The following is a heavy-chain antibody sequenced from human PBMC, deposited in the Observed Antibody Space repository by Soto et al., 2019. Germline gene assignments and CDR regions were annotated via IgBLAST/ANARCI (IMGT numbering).Heavy chain of an antibody. V-gene: IGHV3-21*01. CDR3: ARGNEQIRGAFDI. D-gene: IGHD3-10*01. Sequence: GGSLRLSCAASGFTFSSYSMNWVRQAPGKGLEWVSSISSSSSYIYYADSVKGRFTISRDNAKNSLYLQMNSLRAEDTAVYYCARGNEQIRGAFDIWGQGTMVTVSS. CDR2: ISSSSSYI. J-gene: IGHJ3*02. CDR1: GFTFSSYS.